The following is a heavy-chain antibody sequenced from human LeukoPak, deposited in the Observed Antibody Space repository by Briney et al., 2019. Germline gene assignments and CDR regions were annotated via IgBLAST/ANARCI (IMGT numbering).Heavy chain of an antibody. CDR3: ARTTIATGGLDY. CDR1: GFTFSSYS. D-gene: IGHD6-13*01. Sequence: GGSLRLSCAASGFTFSSYSMNWVRQAPGKGLEWVATMTSSSTIYYADSVKGRFTISRDNAKKSLYLQMNSLRAEDSALYYCARTTIATGGLDYWGQGTLVTVSS. V-gene: IGHV3-69-1*01. J-gene: IGHJ4*02. CDR2: MTSSSTI.